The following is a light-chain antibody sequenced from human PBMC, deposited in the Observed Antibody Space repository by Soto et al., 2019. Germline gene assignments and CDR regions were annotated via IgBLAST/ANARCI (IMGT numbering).Light chain of an antibody. CDR2: EVT. V-gene: IGLV2-14*01. CDR3: TSYTFSTTLV. J-gene: IGLJ2*01. Sequence: QSALTQPASVSGSPGQSITISYTGTSSDIGSYNYVSWYQQHPGKAPKLIIYEVTNRPLGVSNRFSGSKSGNTASLTISGLQAEDEADYYCTSYTFSTTLVFGGGTKVTVL. CDR1: SSDIGSYNY.